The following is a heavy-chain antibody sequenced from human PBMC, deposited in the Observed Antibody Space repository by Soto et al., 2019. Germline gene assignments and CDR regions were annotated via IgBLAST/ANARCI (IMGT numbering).Heavy chain of an antibody. Sequence: GGSLRLSCAASGFTFSSYAMHWVRRAPGKGLEWVAVISYDGSNKYYADSVKGRFTISRDNSKNTLYLQMNSLRAEDTAVYYCARDITSVVVVTATRGPFDYWGQGTLVTVSS. D-gene: IGHD2-21*02. CDR3: ARDITSVVVVTATRGPFDY. CDR2: ISYDGSNK. CDR1: GFTFSSYA. J-gene: IGHJ4*02. V-gene: IGHV3-30-3*01.